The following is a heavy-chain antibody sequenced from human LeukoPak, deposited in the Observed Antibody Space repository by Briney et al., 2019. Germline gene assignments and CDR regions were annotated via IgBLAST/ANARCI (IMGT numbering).Heavy chain of an antibody. CDR3: ARSLYTWNDGEFDY. D-gene: IGHD1-1*01. CDR2: ISYDGSNK. V-gene: IGHV3-30-3*01. J-gene: IGHJ4*02. CDR1: GFTFSSYA. Sequence: GRSLRLSCAASGFTFSSYAMHWVRQAPGKGLEWVAVISYDGSNKYYADSVKGRFTISRDNSKNTLYLQMNSLRAEDTAVYYCARSLYTWNDGEFDYWGQGTLVTVSS.